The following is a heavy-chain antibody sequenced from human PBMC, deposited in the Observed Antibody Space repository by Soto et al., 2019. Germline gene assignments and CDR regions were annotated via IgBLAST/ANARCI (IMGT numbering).Heavy chain of an antibody. CDR1: GYTFSTSG. CDR2: ISTYNGDA. Sequence: QAQLEQSGAEVKKPGASVKVSCKSSGYTFSTSGIRWGRQAAGQGREWLGWISTYNGDANYAQRFQGRVTMTTDTSTSTTCMEQRSLRSDDTAVYFCAREGPRPYYYYGMDVWGQGTTFTVSS. V-gene: IGHV1-18*01. CDR3: AREGPRPYYYYGMDV. J-gene: IGHJ6*02.